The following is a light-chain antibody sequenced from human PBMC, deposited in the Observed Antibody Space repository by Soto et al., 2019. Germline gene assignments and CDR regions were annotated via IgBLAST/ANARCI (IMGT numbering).Light chain of an antibody. J-gene: IGKJ1*01. Sequence: DIQMTQSPSTLSASVGDRVTITCRASQSISSWLAWYQQKPGKAPNLLIYDASSLQSGVPSRFSGSRSGTEFTLTISSLQSDDFATYYCQQYNSFWPFGQGT. V-gene: IGKV1-5*01. CDR2: DAS. CDR1: QSISSW. CDR3: QQYNSFWP.